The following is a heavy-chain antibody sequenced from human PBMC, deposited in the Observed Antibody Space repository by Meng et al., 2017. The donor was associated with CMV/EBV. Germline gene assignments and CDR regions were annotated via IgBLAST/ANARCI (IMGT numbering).Heavy chain of an antibody. CDR3: ARGIVVVPAALSYYYYYGMDV. Sequence: SVKVSCKASGGTFSSYAISWVRQAPGQGLEWMGGIIPIFGTANYARKFQGRVTITTDESTSTAYMELSSLRSEDTAVYYCARGIVVVPAALSYYYYYGMDVWGQGTTVTVSS. CDR2: IIPIFGTA. V-gene: IGHV1-69*05. CDR1: GGTFSSYA. J-gene: IGHJ6*02. D-gene: IGHD2-2*01.